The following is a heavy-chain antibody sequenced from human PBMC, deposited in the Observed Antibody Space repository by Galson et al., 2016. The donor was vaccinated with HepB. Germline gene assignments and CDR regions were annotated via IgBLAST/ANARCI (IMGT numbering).Heavy chain of an antibody. D-gene: IGHD3-16*01. CDR3: ASNRGGGSYFDS. J-gene: IGHJ4*02. CDR1: SDSINSKNW. Sequence: ETLSLTCAVSSDSINSKNWWSWVRQPPGKGLEWIGETSHSGNTNYSPSLKSRVTISLDKSKNQFPLNLKYMTAADTAVYYCASNRGGGSYFDSWGQGILVTVSS. V-gene: IGHV4-4*02. CDR2: TSHSGNT.